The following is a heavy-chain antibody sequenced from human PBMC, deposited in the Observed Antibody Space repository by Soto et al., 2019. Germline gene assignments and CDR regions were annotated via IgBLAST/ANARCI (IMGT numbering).Heavy chain of an antibody. CDR2: ISAYNGNT. V-gene: IGHV1-18*01. J-gene: IGHJ6*02. Sequence: QVQLVQSGAEVKKPGASVKVSCKASGYTFTSYGISWVRQAPGQGLEWMGWISAYNGNTNYAQKLQGRVTMTTDTSTSTAYMELRSLRSDDTAVYYCATNRIIAAAGGYHYYGMDVWGQGTTVTVSS. CDR3: ATNRIIAAAGGYHYYGMDV. CDR1: GYTFTSYG. D-gene: IGHD6-13*01.